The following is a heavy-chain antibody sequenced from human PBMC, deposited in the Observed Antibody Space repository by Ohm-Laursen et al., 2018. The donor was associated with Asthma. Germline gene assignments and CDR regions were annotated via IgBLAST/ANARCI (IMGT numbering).Heavy chain of an antibody. V-gene: IGHV4-34*01. CDR3: ARRYCSGGSCYRRNNWFDP. Sequence: SETLSLTCAVYGGSFSGYYWSWIRQPPGKGLEWIGEINHSGSTNYNPSLKSRITISVDTSKNHFSLKMSPVTAADTAVYYFARRYCSGGSCYRRNNWFDPWGQGTLVTVSS. J-gene: IGHJ5*02. CDR2: INHSGST. CDR1: GGSFSGYY. D-gene: IGHD2-15*01.